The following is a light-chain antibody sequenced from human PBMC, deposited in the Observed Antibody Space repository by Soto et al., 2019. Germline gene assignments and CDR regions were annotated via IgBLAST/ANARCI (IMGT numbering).Light chain of an antibody. J-gene: IGLJ2*01. CDR3: WSYAGNTIFV. Sequence: QSVLTQPASVSGPPGQSITISCTGTKNIVGGYKLASWYQQHPGKVPKVVIYEGGKRPSGVSNRFSGSKSGNTASLTISGLQAEDEAYYYCWSYAGNTIFVFGGGTKLTVL. CDR1: KNIVGGYKL. CDR2: EGG. V-gene: IGLV2-23*03.